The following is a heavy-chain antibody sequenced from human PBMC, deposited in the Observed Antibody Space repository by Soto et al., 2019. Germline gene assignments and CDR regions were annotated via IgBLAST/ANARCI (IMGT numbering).Heavy chain of an antibody. CDR2: IIPLFGTA. Sequence: QVQLEQSGGEVKQPGSSVRVSCKTSGGTFSTYAINWVRQAPGQGLEWMGAIIPLFGTADYSQKFQGRVTITADESTSTACMEMSSLRFDDTAVYFSARPKGTYSSGYYYFDFWGPGTLVTVSS. V-gene: IGHV1-69*01. D-gene: IGHD6-19*01. CDR3: ARPKGTYSSGYYYFDF. J-gene: IGHJ4*02. CDR1: GGTFSTYA.